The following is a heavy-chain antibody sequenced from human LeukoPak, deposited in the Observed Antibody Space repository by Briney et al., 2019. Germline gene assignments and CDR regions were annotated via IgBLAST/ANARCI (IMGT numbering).Heavy chain of an antibody. Sequence: PSETLSLTCAVYGGSFSGYYWSWIRQPPGKGLEWIGEINHSGSTNYNPSLKSRVTISVDTSKNQFSLKLSSVTAADTAVYYCARITVTTTPDDYWGQGILVTVSS. CDR3: ARITVTTTPDDY. CDR1: GGSFSGYY. V-gene: IGHV4-34*01. CDR2: INHSGST. D-gene: IGHD4-17*01. J-gene: IGHJ4*02.